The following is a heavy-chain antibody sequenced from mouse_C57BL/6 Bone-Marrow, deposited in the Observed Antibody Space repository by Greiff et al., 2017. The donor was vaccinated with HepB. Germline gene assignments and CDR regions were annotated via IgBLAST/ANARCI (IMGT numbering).Heavy chain of an antibody. V-gene: IGHV1-50*01. CDR3: ARGAN. CDR2: IDPSDSYT. J-gene: IGHJ2*01. CDR1: GYTFTSYW. Sequence: QVQLQQPGAELVKPGASVKLSCKPSGYTFTSYWMQWVKQRPGQGLEWIGEIDPSDSYTNYNQKFKGKATLAVDTSSSTAYMQLSSLTSEDSAVYYCARGANWGQGTTLTVSS.